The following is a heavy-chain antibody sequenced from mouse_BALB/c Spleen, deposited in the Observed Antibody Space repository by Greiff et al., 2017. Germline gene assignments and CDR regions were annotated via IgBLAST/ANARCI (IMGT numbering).Heavy chain of an antibody. CDR2: INPYNDGT. V-gene: IGHV1-14*01. CDR1: GYTFTSYV. J-gene: IGHJ3*01. CDR3: ARGITTAPWFAY. Sequence: EVKVVESGPELVKPGASVKMSCKASGYTFTSYVMHWVKQKPGQGLEWIGYINPYNDGTKYNEKFKGKATLTSDKSSSTAYMELSSLTSEDSAVYYCARGITTAPWFAYWGQGTLVTVSA. D-gene: IGHD1-2*01.